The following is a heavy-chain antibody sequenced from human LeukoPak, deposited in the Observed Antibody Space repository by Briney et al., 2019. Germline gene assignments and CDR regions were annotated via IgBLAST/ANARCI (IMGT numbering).Heavy chain of an antibody. CDR2: ISYDGSNK. CDR3: ARRRYNWNAIDY. D-gene: IGHD1-20*01. V-gene: IGHV3-30*03. CDR1: GFTFSSYG. J-gene: IGHJ4*02. Sequence: PGGSLRLSCAASGFTFSSYGMHWVRQAPGKGLEWVAVISYDGSNKYYADSMKGRFTISRDNSKNTLYLQMNSLRAEDTAVYYCARRRYNWNAIDYWGQGTLVTVSS.